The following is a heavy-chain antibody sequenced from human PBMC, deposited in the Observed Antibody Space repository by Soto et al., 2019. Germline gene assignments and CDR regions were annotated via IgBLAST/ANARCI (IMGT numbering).Heavy chain of an antibody. D-gene: IGHD2-15*01. J-gene: IGHJ6*02. V-gene: IGHV3-9*01. CDR2: ISWKSSSI. Sequence: VQLVESGGGLVQPGKSLRLSCDASGFTFDDYDMHWVRQAPGKGLEWVSGISWKSSSIGYADSVKGRFTISRDNAKKSLYLQMNSLTTEDTALYYCAKSMGGTANGLDVWGQGTTVIVSS. CDR3: AKSMGGTANGLDV. CDR1: GFTFDDYD.